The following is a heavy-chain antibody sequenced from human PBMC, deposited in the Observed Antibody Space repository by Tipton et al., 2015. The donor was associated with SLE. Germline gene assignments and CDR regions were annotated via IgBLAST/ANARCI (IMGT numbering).Heavy chain of an antibody. D-gene: IGHD5-18*01. Sequence: SLRLSCAASGFTFDDYTMHWVRQAPGKGLEWVAVISYDGVNKYYADSVKGRFTISRDNSKNTLYLQMNSLRAEDTAVYYCAREKQLRYFDYWGQGTLVTVSS. CDR2: ISYDGVNK. CDR1: GFTFDDYT. J-gene: IGHJ4*02. V-gene: IGHV3-30*03. CDR3: AREKQLRYFDY.